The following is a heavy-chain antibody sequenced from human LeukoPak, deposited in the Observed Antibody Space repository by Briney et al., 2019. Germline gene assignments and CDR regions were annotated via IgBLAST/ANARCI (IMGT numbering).Heavy chain of an antibody. Sequence: TSETLSLTCAVYGGSFSGYYWSWIRQPPGKGLEWIGEINHSGSTNYNPSLKSRVTISVDTSKNQFSLKLSSVTAADTAVYYCARHGRYRQQPLYYYYYMDVWGKGTTVTISS. CDR3: ARHGRYRQQPLYYYYYMDV. V-gene: IGHV4-34*01. J-gene: IGHJ6*03. D-gene: IGHD6-13*01. CDR2: INHSGST. CDR1: GGSFSGYY.